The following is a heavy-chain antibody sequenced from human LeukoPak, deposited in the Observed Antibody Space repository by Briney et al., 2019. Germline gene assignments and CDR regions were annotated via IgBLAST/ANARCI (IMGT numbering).Heavy chain of an antibody. CDR3: ARALTGYPPPYYYYMDV. V-gene: IGHV3-20*01. J-gene: IGHJ6*03. CDR1: GFTFDDYG. D-gene: IGHD3-9*01. Sequence: GGSLRLSCAASGFTFDDYGMGWVRQAPGKGLEWVSGINWNGGSIGYADSVRGRFTIPRDNAKHSLYLQMNSLRAEDTALYHCARALTGYPPPYYYYMDVWGKGTTVTVSS. CDR2: INWNGGSI.